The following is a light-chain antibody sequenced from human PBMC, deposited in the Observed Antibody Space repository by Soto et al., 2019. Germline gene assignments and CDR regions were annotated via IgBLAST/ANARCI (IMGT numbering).Light chain of an antibody. CDR2: ATS. CDR1: QSVSITY. J-gene: IGKJ1*01. V-gene: IGKV3-20*01. Sequence: EIVLTQSPGTLSLSPGERATLSCRASQSVSITYLAWYQHKPVQAPRLLIYATSSRATGIPDRFSGSGSGTDFTLTISRLEPEDFAVYYCQQYGRSGTFGQGTKVDIK. CDR3: QQYGRSGT.